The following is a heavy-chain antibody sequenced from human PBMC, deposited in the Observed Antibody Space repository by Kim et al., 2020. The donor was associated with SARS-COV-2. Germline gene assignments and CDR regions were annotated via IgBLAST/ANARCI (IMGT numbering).Heavy chain of an antibody. V-gene: IGHV3-11*06. CDR1: GFTFSDYY. CDR3: ARVAGGGRVGDFDY. Sequence: GGSLRLSCAASGFTFSDYYMSWIRQAPGKGLEWVSYISSSSSYTNYADSVKGRFTISRDNAKNSLYLQMNSLRAEDTAVYYCARVAGGGRVGDFDYWGQGTLVTVSS. D-gene: IGHD3-16*01. CDR2: ISSSSSYT. J-gene: IGHJ4*02.